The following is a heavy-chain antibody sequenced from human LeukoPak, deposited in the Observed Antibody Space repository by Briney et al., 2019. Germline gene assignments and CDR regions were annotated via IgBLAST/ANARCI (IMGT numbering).Heavy chain of an antibody. CDR3: ARHSSMRSPITP. Sequence: SETLSLTCTVSGGSISSSSYYWGWIRQPPGKGLEWIGSIYYSGSTYYNPSLKSRVIISVDTSKNQFSLKLSSETAADTAVYYCARHSSMRSPITPWGQGTLVTVSS. CDR2: IYYSGST. V-gene: IGHV4-39*01. J-gene: IGHJ5*02. CDR1: GGSISSSSYY. D-gene: IGHD5-24*01.